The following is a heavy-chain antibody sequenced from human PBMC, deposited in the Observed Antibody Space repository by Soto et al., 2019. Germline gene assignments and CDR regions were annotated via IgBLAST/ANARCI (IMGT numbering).Heavy chain of an antibody. CDR1: GFTFSYYP. D-gene: IGHD4-17*01. J-gene: IGHJ4*02. V-gene: IGHV3-30-3*01. CDR3: ARGLGGCDGDYNYFDY. Sequence: QVQLVESGGGVVQPGRSLRLSCAASGFTFSYYPMHWVRQAPGKGLEWVAVISYDGSNKYYADSVKGRFTISRDNSKNTLYLQMNSLRAEDTAVYYCARGLGGCDGDYNYFDYGGQGNLVTVS. CDR2: ISYDGSNK.